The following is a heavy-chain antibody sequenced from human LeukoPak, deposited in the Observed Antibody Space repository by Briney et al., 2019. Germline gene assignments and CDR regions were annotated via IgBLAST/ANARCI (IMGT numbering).Heavy chain of an antibody. CDR2: INPNSGGT. V-gene: IGHV1-2*02. CDR1: GYTFTGYY. D-gene: IGHD3-22*01. CDR3: ARGGYYDSSGYYRPVDY. Sequence: GASVKVSCKASGYTFTGYYMHWVRQAPGQGLEWMGWINPNSGGTNYAQKFQGRVTMTRDTSISTAYMELSRLRSDYTAVYYCARGGYYDSSGYYRPVDYWGQGTLVTVSS. J-gene: IGHJ4*02.